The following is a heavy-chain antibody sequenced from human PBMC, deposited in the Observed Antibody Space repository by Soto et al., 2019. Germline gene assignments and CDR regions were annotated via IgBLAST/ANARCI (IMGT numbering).Heavy chain of an antibody. CDR1: GYTFTSYG. J-gene: IGHJ2*01. CDR2: ISAYNGNT. D-gene: IGHD4-17*01. V-gene: IGHV1-18*01. CDR3: ARVDYGANVYLYFDL. Sequence: ASVKVSCKASGYTFTSYGISWVRQAPGQGLEWMGWISAYNGNTNYAQKLQGRVTMTTDTSTSTAYMELRSLRSDDTAVYYCARVDYGANVYLYFDLWGRGPLVTVS.